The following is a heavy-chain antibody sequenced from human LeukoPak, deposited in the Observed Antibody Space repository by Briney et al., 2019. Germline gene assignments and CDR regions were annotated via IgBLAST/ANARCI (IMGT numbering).Heavy chain of an antibody. CDR2: MNPNSGNT. CDR1: GYTFTSYD. Sequence: ASVKVSCKASGYTFTSYDINWVRQATGQGLEWMGWMNPNSGNTGYAQKFQGRVTITRNTSISTAYMELSSLRSEDTAVYYCARGVRVVVPAARGYYFDYWGLGTLVTVSS. CDR3: ARGVRVVVPAARGYYFDY. V-gene: IGHV1-8*03. D-gene: IGHD2-2*01. J-gene: IGHJ4*02.